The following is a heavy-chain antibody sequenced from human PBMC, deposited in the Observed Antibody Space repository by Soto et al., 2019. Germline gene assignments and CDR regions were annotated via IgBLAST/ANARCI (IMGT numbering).Heavy chain of an antibody. CDR2: ISGSGGSS. V-gene: IGHV3-23*01. Sequence: EVQLLESGGGLVQPGGSLRLSCAASGFTFSSYAMSWVRQAPGKGLEWVSTISGSGGSSYYGDSAKGRFTISRENSKNTLYMQMNSLRAEDTAVYYCAKDRRMTPSGDALDVWGQGTMVTVSS. J-gene: IGHJ3*01. CDR3: AKDRRMTPSGDALDV. D-gene: IGHD1-1*01. CDR1: GFTFSSYA.